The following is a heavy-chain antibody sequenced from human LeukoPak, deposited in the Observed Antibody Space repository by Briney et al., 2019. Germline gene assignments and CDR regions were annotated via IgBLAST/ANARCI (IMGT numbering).Heavy chain of an antibody. Sequence: SETLSLTCAVYGGSFSGYYWSWIRQPPGKGLEWIGEINHSGSTNYNPSLKSRVTISVDTSKNQFSLKLSSVTAADTAVYYCARHVRYYYGSGSYDYWGQGTLVTVSS. V-gene: IGHV4-34*01. CDR1: GGSFSGYY. J-gene: IGHJ4*02. CDR2: INHSGST. D-gene: IGHD3-10*01. CDR3: ARHVRYYYGSGSYDY.